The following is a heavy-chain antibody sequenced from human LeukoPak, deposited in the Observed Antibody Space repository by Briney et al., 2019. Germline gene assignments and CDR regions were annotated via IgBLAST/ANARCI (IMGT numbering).Heavy chain of an antibody. V-gene: IGHV4-30-4*08. Sequence: SQTLSLTCTVSGGSISSGDYYWSWIRQPPGKGLEWIGYIYYSGSTYYNPSLKSRVTISVDTSKNQFSLKLSSVTAADTAVYYCARLRSSGWYFGWFDPWGQGTLVTVSS. CDR1: GGSISSGDYY. D-gene: IGHD6-19*01. CDR3: ARLRSSGWYFGWFDP. CDR2: IYYSGST. J-gene: IGHJ5*02.